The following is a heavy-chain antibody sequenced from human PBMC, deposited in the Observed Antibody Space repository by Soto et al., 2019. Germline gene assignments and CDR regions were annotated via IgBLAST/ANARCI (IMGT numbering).Heavy chain of an antibody. V-gene: IGHV4-59*01. CDR1: GGSINNYY. Sequence: SETLSLTCTVSGGSINNYYWSWIRQPPGKGLEWIGYIYYHGSTNYNPSLKSRVTISVDTSKNQFSLKLSSVTTADTAVYYCAIFMGNSVAPTYFDYWGQGTLVTVSS. CDR3: AIFMGNSVAPTYFDY. D-gene: IGHD5-12*01. CDR2: IYYHGST. J-gene: IGHJ4*02.